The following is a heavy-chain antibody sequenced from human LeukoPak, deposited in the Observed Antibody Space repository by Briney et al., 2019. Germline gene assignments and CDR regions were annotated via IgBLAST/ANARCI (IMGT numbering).Heavy chain of an antibody. CDR1: GFTFNDYY. CDR3: ATDGAGFDT. V-gene: IGHV3-11*01. Sequence: AGGSLRLSCAASGFTFNDYYMSWIRQAPGKGLEWLSYINIGGTNTHYAGSVKGRFTISRDNAKKSLYLEMNNLRAEDTPVYYCATDGAGFDTWGQGVLVTVSS. J-gene: IGHJ5*02. CDR2: INIGGTNT.